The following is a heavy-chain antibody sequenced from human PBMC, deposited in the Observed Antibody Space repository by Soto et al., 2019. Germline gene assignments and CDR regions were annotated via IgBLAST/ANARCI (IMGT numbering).Heavy chain of an antibody. J-gene: IGHJ4*02. CDR2: IYYSGST. V-gene: IGHV4-61*01. CDR3: ASGYSYGAYYFDY. Sequence: PSETLSLTCTVSGGSVSSDSYYWNWIRQPPGKGLEWIGYIYYSGSTYYNPSLKSRVTISVDTSKNQFSLKLSSVTAADTAVYYCASGYSYGAYYFDYWGQGTLVTVSS. CDR1: GGSVSSDSYY. D-gene: IGHD5-18*01.